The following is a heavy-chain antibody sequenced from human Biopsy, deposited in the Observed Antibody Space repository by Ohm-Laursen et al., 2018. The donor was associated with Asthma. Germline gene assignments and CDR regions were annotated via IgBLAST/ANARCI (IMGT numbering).Heavy chain of an antibody. Sequence: GSLRLSCSASGFTVSTNGMSWVRQPPGKGLEWVSVIYSGGGTYNADSVQGRVTISRDNSKNTLFLQMNSLRAEDTAVYYCARADGGSFFSGAFDIWGQGTMVTVSS. V-gene: IGHV3-53*01. CDR3: ARADGGSFFSGAFDI. J-gene: IGHJ3*02. CDR2: IYSGGGT. D-gene: IGHD4-23*01. CDR1: GFTVSTNG.